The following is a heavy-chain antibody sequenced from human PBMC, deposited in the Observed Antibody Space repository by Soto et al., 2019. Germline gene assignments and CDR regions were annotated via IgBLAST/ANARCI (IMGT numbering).Heavy chain of an antibody. CDR3: ARGPGGPDGPGDY. V-gene: IGHV1-3*01. J-gene: IGHJ4*02. Sequence: QVQLVQSGAEVKKPGASVKVSCKASGYTFTSYAMHWVRQAPGQRLEWMGWINAGNGNTKYSQKFQGRVTITRDTPASTAYMELSSLRSEDTAVYYCARGPGGPDGPGDYWGQATLVTVSS. CDR2: INAGNGNT. CDR1: GYTFTSYA. D-gene: IGHD2-15*01.